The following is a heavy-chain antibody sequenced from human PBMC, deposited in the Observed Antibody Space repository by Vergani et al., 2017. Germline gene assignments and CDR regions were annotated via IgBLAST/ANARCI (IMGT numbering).Heavy chain of an antibody. V-gene: IGHV3-30*18. CDR2: ISYDGSNK. Sequence: QVQLVESGGGVVQPGRSLRLSCAASGFTFSSYGMHWVRQAPGKGLEWVAVISYDGSNKYYADSVKGRFTISRDNSKNTLYLQMNSLRAEDTAVYYCAKASSSWYWVVVGYWGQGTLVTVSS. CDR1: GFTFSSYG. J-gene: IGHJ4*02. CDR3: AKASSSWYWVVVGY. D-gene: IGHD6-13*01.